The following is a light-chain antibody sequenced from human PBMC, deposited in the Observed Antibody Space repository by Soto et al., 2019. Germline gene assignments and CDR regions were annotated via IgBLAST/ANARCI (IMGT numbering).Light chain of an antibody. V-gene: IGKV3-11*01. CDR2: DAS. CDR1: QSVSAY. Sequence: EIVLTQYPATLSLSPGNIATLSCRASQSVSAYLAWYQQKPVQAPRLLIYDASKGATGIPARFSGSGSGTDFTLISASLEPEDFAVDYRQQRSNWPSNFGGWANVEF. J-gene: IGKJ4*01. CDR3: QQRSNWPSN.